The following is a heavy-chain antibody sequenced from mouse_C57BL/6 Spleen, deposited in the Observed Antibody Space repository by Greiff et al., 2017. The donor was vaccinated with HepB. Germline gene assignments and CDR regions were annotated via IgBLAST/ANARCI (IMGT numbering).Heavy chain of an antibody. J-gene: IGHJ4*01. CDR2: INPGSGGT. D-gene: IGHD1-1*01. V-gene: IGHV1-54*01. Sequence: VQLQQSGAELVRPGTSVKVSCKASGYAFTNYLIEWVKQRPGQGLEWIGVINPGSGGTNYNEKFKGKATLTADKSSSTAYMQLSSLTSEDSAVYLCARGMSSSYYAMDYWGQGTSVTVSS. CDR1: GYAFTNYL. CDR3: ARGMSSSYYAMDY.